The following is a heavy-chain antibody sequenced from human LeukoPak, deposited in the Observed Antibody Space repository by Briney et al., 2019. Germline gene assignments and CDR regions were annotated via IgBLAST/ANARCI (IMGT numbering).Heavy chain of an antibody. CDR1: GGSISGYY. D-gene: IGHD4-17*01. J-gene: IGHJ4*02. V-gene: IGHV4-59*12. CDR2: IYYSGST. Sequence: SETLSLTCTVSGGSISGYYWSWIRQPPGKGLEWIGYIYYSGSTYYNPSLKSRVTISVDTSKNQFSLKLSSVTAADTAVYYCARDSDYGDLIFDYWGQGTLVTVSS. CDR3: ARDSDYGDLIFDY.